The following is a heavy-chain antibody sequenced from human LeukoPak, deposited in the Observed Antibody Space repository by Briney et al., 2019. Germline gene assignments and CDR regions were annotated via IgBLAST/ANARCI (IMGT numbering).Heavy chain of an antibody. V-gene: IGHV3-48*03. Sequence: PGGSLRLSCAASGFTFSSYEMNWVRQAPGKGLEWVSYISSSGSTIYYADSVKGRFTISRDNAKNSLYLQMNSLRAEDTAVYYCANYYYDSSGYYGPFAYWGQGTLVTVSS. CDR3: ANYYYDSSGYYGPFAY. CDR2: ISSSGSTI. J-gene: IGHJ4*02. CDR1: GFTFSSYE. D-gene: IGHD3-22*01.